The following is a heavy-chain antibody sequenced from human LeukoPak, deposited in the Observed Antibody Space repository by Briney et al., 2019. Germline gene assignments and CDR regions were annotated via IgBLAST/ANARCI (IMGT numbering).Heavy chain of an antibody. CDR3: AKDPFAVIGYCSGGSCSNYGMDV. J-gene: IGHJ6*02. CDR2: ISYDGSNK. D-gene: IGHD2-15*01. CDR1: GFTFSSYG. V-gene: IGHV3-30*18. Sequence: QSGGSLRLSCAASGFTFSSYGMHWVRQAPGKGLEWVAVISYDGSNKYYADSVKGRLTISRDNSKNTLYLQMNSLRAEDTAVYYCAKDPFAVIGYCSGGSCSNYGMDVWGQGTTVTVSS.